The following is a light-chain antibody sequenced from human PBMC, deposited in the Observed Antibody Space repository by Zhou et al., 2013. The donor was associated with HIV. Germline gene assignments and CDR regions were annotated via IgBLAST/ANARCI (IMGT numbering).Light chain of an antibody. CDR1: QSVSSN. J-gene: IGKJ4*01. CDR3: QQYGRSPGLT. Sequence: DIVMTQSPATLSVSLGERATLSCRASQSVSSNLVWYQQKPGQAPRLLIYGASSRATGIPDRFSGSGSGTDFTLTISRLEPEDFAVYYCQQYGRSPGLTFGGGTKVEIK. CDR2: GAS. V-gene: IGKV3-20*01.